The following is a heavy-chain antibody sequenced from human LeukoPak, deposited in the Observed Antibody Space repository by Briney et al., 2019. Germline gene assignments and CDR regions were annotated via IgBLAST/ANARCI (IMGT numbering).Heavy chain of an antibody. J-gene: IGHJ6*03. V-gene: IGHV4-59*01. D-gene: IGHD3-22*01. CDR2: IYYSGST. CDR3: ARSSVPYYYYNYYMDV. CDR1: GGSITSYY. Sequence: PSETLSLTCTVSGGSITSYYWSWIRQPPGKGLELIGYIYYSGSTNYNPSLKSRVTISVDTSKNQFSLKLSSVTAADTAVYYCARSSVPYYYYNYYMDVWGKGTTVTVSS.